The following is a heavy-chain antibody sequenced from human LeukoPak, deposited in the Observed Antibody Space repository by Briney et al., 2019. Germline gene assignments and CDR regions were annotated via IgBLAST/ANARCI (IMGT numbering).Heavy chain of an antibody. V-gene: IGHV3-15*01. Sequence: GGSLRLSCAASGFTFSNAWMSWVRQAPGKGVEWVGRVKSKTDGGTTDYAAHVKGRFTISRADSKNTLYLQMNSLETEDTAVYYCAQHDTLDYWGQGTLVTVSS. CDR1: GFTFSNAW. J-gene: IGHJ4*02. CDR3: AQHDTLDY. CDR2: VKSKTDGGTT.